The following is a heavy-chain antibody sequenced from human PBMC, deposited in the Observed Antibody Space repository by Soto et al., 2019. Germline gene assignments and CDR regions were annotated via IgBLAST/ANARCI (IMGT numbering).Heavy chain of an antibody. Sequence: ASVKVSCQASGYIFSNFGLRWVLQAPGQGLEWMGWISGYNGNTNSAEKFQGRVTMTTDTSTSTAYMEVRSLTSDDTAVYYCARDKGYGFGWSSSSGMDVWGQGTTVTVSS. V-gene: IGHV1-18*01. J-gene: IGHJ6*02. CDR3: ARDKGYGFGWSSSSGMDV. D-gene: IGHD5-18*01. CDR2: ISGYNGNT. CDR1: GYIFSNFG.